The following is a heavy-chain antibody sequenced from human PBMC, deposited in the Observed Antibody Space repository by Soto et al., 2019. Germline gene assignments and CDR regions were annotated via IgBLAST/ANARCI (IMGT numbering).Heavy chain of an antibody. J-gene: IGHJ6*02. V-gene: IGHV1-69*02. CDR3: ARGDATKIIVTTYYSLDV. Sequence: SVKVSCKASGGTFSSYTISWVRQAPGQGLEWMGRIIPILGIANYAQKFQGRVTITADKSTSTAYMELSSLRSEDTAVYYCARGDATKIIVTTYYSLDVWGQGTTVTVSS. D-gene: IGHD3-22*01. CDR1: GGTFSSYT. CDR2: IIPILGIA.